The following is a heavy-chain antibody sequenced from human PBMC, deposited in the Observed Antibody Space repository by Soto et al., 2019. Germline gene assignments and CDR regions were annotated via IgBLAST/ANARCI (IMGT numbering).Heavy chain of an antibody. D-gene: IGHD2-2*01. J-gene: IGHJ4*02. CDR1: GFTFSDYY. V-gene: IGHV3-11*01. Sequence: QVQLVESGGGLVKPGGSLRLSCVASGFTFSDYYMSWVRQAPGTGLEWVSYIHSSGTTLDYADSVKGRFTISRDNAKNSLYLQMNSLIAEDTAVYYCARDPDTSSKIDYWGQGTLVTVSS. CDR3: ARDPDTSSKIDY. CDR2: IHSSGTTL.